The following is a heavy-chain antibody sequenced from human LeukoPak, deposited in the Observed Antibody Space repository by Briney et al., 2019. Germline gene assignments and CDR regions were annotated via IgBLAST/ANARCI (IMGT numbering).Heavy chain of an antibody. Sequence: PSETLSLTCTVSGGSISSSSCYWGWIRQPPGKGLEWIGSIYYSGSTYYNPSLKSRVTISVDTSKNQFSLKLSSVTAADTAVYYCARHGEGWLQVVGIDYWVQGTLVTVSS. CDR2: IYYSGST. V-gene: IGHV4-39*01. CDR3: ARHGEGWLQVVGIDY. D-gene: IGHD5-24*01. CDR1: GGSISSSSCY. J-gene: IGHJ4*02.